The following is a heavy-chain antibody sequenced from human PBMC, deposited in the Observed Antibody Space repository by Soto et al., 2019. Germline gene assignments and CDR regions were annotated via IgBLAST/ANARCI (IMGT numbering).Heavy chain of an antibody. CDR1: GASITSYY. D-gene: IGHD4-17*01. J-gene: IGHJ6*02. CDR2: VYARGAT. V-gene: IGHV4-59*10. Sequence: PSETLSLTCSVSGASITSYYWSWIRQSAGEGLQWIGRVYARGATNYNPSLKSRVSISGDTSKNQISLKLTSVTAADTAVYYCARSSGDDFFYHGMDVWGHGTTVTVSS. CDR3: ARSSGDDFFYHGMDV.